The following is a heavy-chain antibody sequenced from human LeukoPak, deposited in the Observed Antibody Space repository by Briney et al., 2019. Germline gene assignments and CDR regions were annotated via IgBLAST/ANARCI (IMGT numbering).Heavy chain of an antibody. Sequence: GGSLRLSCAASGLTFDHYVLHWVRQAPGKGLEWVSLISGDGGSTYYADSVKGRLTISRDDSKNSLYLQMNSLTTEDTALYFCAKGTTMYAFDIWGQGTMVTVSS. V-gene: IGHV3-43*02. CDR3: AKGTTMYAFDI. CDR2: ISGDGGST. D-gene: IGHD1-1*01. J-gene: IGHJ3*02. CDR1: GLTFDHYV.